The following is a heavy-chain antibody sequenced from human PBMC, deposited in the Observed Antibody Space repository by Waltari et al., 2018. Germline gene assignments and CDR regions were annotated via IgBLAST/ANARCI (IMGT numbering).Heavy chain of an antibody. CDR2: IYHSGST. J-gene: IGHJ5*02. CDR1: GYSISSGYY. V-gene: IGHV4-38-2*01. CDR3: ARLSTYYYGSGSYANWFDP. D-gene: IGHD3-10*01. Sequence: QVQLQESGPGLVKPSETLSLTCDVSGYSISSGYYWGCIRQPPGKGLEWIGRIYHSGSTCYNPPLKSRVTISVDTSKNQFSLKLSSVTAADTAVYYCARLSTYYYGSGSYANWFDPWGQGTLVTVSS.